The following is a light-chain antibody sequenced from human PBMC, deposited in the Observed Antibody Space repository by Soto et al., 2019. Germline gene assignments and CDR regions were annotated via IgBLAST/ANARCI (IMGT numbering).Light chain of an antibody. CDR1: SSDVGSYNL. J-gene: IGLJ1*01. CDR2: EGS. V-gene: IGLV2-23*01. Sequence: QSALTQPASVSGSPGQSITISCTGTSSDVGSYNLVSWYQQHPGKAPKLMIYEGSKRPLGVSNRFSGSKSGNTASLTISGLQAEDEADYYCCSYAGISTYVFGTGTKLTVL. CDR3: CSYAGISTYV.